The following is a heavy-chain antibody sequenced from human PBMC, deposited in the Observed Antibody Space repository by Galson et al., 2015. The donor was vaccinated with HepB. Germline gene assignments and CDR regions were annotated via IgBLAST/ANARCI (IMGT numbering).Heavy chain of an antibody. CDR2: ISSSSSYI. CDR3: ARDGPVTTPLHGMDV. D-gene: IGHD4-17*01. Sequence: SLRLSCAASGFTFSSYSMNWVRQAPGKGLEWVSSISSSSSYIYYADSVKGRFTISRDNAKNSLYLQMNSLRAEDTAVYYCARDGPVTTPLHGMDVWGQGTTVTVSS. CDR1: GFTFSSYS. J-gene: IGHJ6*02. V-gene: IGHV3-21*01.